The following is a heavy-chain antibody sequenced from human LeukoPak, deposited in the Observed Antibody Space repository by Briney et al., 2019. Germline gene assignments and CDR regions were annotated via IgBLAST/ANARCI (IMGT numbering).Heavy chain of an antibody. CDR3: ARWSLLASSGGFYYGMDV. CDR1: GGSISSGDYY. J-gene: IGHJ6*02. V-gene: IGHV4-30-4*01. D-gene: IGHD3-22*01. Sequence: TSQTLSLTCTVSGGSISSGDYYWSWIRQPPGKGLEWIGYIYYSGSTYYNPSLKSRVTISVDTSKNQFSLKLSSVTAADTAVYYCARWSLLASSGGFYYGMDVWGQGTTVTVPS. CDR2: IYYSGST.